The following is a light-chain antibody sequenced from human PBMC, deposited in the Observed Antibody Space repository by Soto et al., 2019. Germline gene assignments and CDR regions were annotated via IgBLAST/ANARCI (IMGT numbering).Light chain of an antibody. CDR1: EIVGSD. CDR3: PRRDGCPIS. Sequence: ENVLTQSPATLSLSPGEGATLSCRASEIVGSDFAWYQQKPGQRPRLLIYDVSGRATGFRARCSGRGSGTDFTHTISSLGPDYFAVYYRPRRDGCPISFGGGTKVEMK. J-gene: IGKJ4*01. V-gene: IGKV3-11*01. CDR2: DVS.